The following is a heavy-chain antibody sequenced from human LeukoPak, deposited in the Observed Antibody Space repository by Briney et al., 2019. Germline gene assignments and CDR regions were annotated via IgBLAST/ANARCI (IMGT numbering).Heavy chain of an antibody. D-gene: IGHD6-6*01. V-gene: IGHV1-18*01. CDR1: GYTFTSYG. CDR2: ISAYNGNT. CDR3: ARDIPEPEYSSSYRFGVAFDY. Sequence: GASVKVFYKASGYTFTSYGISWVRQAPGQGLECMVWISAYNGNTNYAQKFQGRVTMTTDTSTSTAYMELRSLRSDDTAVYYCARDIPEPEYSSSYRFGVAFDYWGQGTLVTVSS. J-gene: IGHJ4*02.